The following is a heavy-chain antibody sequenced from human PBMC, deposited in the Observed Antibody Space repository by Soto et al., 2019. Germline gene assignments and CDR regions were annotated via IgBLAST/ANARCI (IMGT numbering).Heavy chain of an antibody. CDR2: IYYSGST. D-gene: IGHD2-2*01. CDR3: ARDRGYCSSTSCSVMDV. CDR1: GGSISSGGYF. V-gene: IGHV4-31*03. J-gene: IGHJ6*03. Sequence: SETLSLTCFVSGGSISSGGYFWSWIRQHPGKGLEWIGYIYYSGSTDYNPSLKSRVVMSVDTSKNQFSLKLSSVTAADTAVYYCARDRGYCSSTSCSVMDVWGKGTTVTVSS.